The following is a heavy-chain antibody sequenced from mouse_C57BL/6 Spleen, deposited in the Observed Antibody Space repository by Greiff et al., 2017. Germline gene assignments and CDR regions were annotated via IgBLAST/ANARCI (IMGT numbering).Heavy chain of an antibody. V-gene: IGHV14-2*01. J-gene: IGHJ3*01. Sequence: DVKLQESGAELVKPGASVKLSCTASGFNIKDYYMHWVKQRTEQGLEWIGRIDPEDGETKYAPKFQGKATITADTSSNTAYLQLSSLTSEDTAGYYCARYYDYDVSWVAYWGQGALVTVSA. CDR1: GFNIKDYY. CDR3: ARYYDYDVSWVAY. CDR2: IDPEDGET. D-gene: IGHD2-4*01.